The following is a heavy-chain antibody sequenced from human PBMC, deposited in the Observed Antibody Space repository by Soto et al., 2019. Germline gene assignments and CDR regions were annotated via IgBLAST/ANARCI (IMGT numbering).Heavy chain of an antibody. J-gene: IGHJ5*02. D-gene: IGHD3-22*01. CDR2: IIPIFGTA. V-gene: IGHV1-69*13. CDR1: GGTFSSYA. CDR3: ASSKRITMIVVEGGWFDP. Sequence: SVKVSCKASGGTFSSYAISWVRQAPGQGLEWMGGIIPIFGTANYAQKFQGRVTITADESTSTAYMELSSLRSEDTAVYYCASSKRITMIVVEGGWFDPWGQGTLVT.